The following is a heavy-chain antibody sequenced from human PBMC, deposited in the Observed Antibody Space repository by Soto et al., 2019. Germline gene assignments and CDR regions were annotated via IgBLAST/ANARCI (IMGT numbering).Heavy chain of an antibody. CDR2: IDTTGAP. Sequence: VQLVESGGGLVQPGGSLRLSCAASGFTFSRYDMHWVRQGTGKGLEWVSGIDTTGAPYYSGSVKGRFTISRENAKYSLFLEMDSLRPGDTAVYYCARESSDWSAVDYWGQGTLVTVSS. CDR1: GFTFSRYD. J-gene: IGHJ4*02. CDR3: ARESSDWSAVDY. D-gene: IGHD6-19*01. V-gene: IGHV3-13*05.